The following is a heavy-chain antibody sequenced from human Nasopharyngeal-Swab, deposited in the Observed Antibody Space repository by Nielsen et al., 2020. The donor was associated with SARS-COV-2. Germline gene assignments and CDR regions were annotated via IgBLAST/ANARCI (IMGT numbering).Heavy chain of an antibody. CDR3: ARTAIEGGYYRGDAFDI. J-gene: IGHJ3*02. Sequence: GGALRLSCKGSGYRVISYWIGWVRQMPGKGLEWMGIIYPGDSDTRYSPSFQGQVTISADKSISTAYLQWSSLKASDTAMYYCARTAIEGGYYRGDAFDIWGQGTMVTVSS. V-gene: IGHV5-51*01. CDR1: GYRVISYW. D-gene: IGHD3-22*01. CDR2: IYPGDSDT.